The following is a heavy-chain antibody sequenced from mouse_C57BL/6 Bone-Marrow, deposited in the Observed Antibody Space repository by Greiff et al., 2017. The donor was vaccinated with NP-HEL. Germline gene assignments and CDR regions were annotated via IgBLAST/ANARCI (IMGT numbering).Heavy chain of an antibody. D-gene: IGHD5-5*01. CDR1: GYSITSDY. CDR2: ISYSGST. V-gene: IGHV3-8*01. CDR3: ARWCYLYAKDY. J-gene: IGHJ4*01. Sequence: EVKLVESGPGLAKPSQTLSLSCSVTGYSITSDYWNWIRKFPGNKLEYIGYISYSGSTYYNPSLKSRISITRDTSKNQTYLQLNSVTTEDTATYDCARWCYLYAKDYWGQGTSVTVSS.